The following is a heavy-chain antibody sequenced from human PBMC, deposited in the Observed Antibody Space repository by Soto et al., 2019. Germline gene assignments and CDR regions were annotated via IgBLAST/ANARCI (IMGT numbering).Heavy chain of an antibody. J-gene: IGHJ4*02. D-gene: IGHD3-3*01. V-gene: IGHV4-34*01. CDR2: INHSGST. CDR3: ACITIFGVGTPPDY. CDR1: GGSFSGYY. Sequence: PSETLSLTCAVYGGSFSGYYWSWIRQPPGKGLEWIGEINHSGSTNYNPSIKSRDTISVDTSKNQFSMKMSSVTAADTAVYYCACITIFGVGTPPDYWGQGTLVTVS.